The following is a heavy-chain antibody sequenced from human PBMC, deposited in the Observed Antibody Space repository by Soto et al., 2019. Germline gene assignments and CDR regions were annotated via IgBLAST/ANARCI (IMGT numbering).Heavy chain of an antibody. CDR2: IFYDGSKK. Sequence: PGGSLRLSCAVSGFTFSRYGFHWVRQAPDKAPEWVAIIFYDGSKKYYADSVKGRFTISRDDSKSTLYLQMNSLRAEDTAVYYCARDPVSVTSYFDYWGQGTQVTVSS. CDR1: GFTFSRYG. J-gene: IGHJ4*02. V-gene: IGHV3-33*01. CDR3: ARDPVSVTSYFDY. D-gene: IGHD4-17*01.